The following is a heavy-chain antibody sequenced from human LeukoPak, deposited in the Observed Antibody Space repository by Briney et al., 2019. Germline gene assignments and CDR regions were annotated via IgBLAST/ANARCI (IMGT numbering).Heavy chain of an antibody. V-gene: IGHV1-18*01. J-gene: IGHJ4*02. D-gene: IGHD4-11*01. CDR1: DYSFILYG. CDR3: ARDDNYGIFVNVDY. Sequence: ASVKVSCKTSDYSFILYGISWVRQAPGQGPEWMGWISTSTGDTKYTQKFQGRVTLTTDTSTSTAYMGLSSLRSDDTAVYYCARDDNYGIFVNVDYWGQGTLVTVSS. CDR2: ISTSTGDT.